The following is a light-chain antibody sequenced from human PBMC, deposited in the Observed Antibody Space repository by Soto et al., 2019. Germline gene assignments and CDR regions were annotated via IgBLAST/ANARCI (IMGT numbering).Light chain of an antibody. CDR1: QSVSSN. CDR3: QKYNTWPPQLT. J-gene: IGKJ4*01. Sequence: EIVMTQSPATLSVSPGERATLSCRASQSVSSNLAWYQQKPGQAPRLLIYGASTRATGIPARFSGSGSGTEFTLTISSLQSEDFAVYYCQKYNTWPPQLTFGGGTKVEIK. CDR2: GAS. V-gene: IGKV3-15*01.